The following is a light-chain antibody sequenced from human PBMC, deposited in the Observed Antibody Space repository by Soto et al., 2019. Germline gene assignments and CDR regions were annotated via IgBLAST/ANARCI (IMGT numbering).Light chain of an antibody. V-gene: IGKV2-24*01. J-gene: IGKJ1*01. CDR1: ESLLHIDGTTY. Sequence: DSVMTQTPLSSPVTLGQPASISCRSSESLLHIDGTTYLSWLQQRPCQPPRVIIYKISDRLSGVPDRFSGSGVGTDFTLKISRVEAEDVGVYYCMQATHFPRTFGQGTKVDIK. CDR3: MQATHFPRT. CDR2: KIS.